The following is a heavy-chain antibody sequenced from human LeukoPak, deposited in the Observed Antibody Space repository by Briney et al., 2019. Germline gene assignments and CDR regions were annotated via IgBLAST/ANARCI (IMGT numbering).Heavy chain of an antibody. J-gene: IGHJ4*02. CDR2: INAGNGNT. V-gene: IGHV1-3*01. CDR1: GYTFTSYA. D-gene: IGHD5-12*01. CDR3: AGIVATDPGYYFDY. Sequence: ASVKVSCKASGYTFTSYAMHWVRQAPGQRLEWMGWINAGNGNTKYSQKFQGRVTITTDESTSTAYMELSSLRSEDTAVYYCAGIVATDPGYYFDYWGQGTLVTVSS.